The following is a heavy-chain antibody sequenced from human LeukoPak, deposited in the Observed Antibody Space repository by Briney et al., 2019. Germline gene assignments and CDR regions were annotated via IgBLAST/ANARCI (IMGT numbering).Heavy chain of an antibody. Sequence: GGSLRLSCAASGFTFSSYAMSWVRQAPGKGLEWVSGISGSGGNTYYADSVKGRFTISRDNSNNTLYLQMNSLRAEDTAVYYCARGNSGHCTGATCYALDYWGQGTLVTVSS. CDR1: GFTFSSYA. CDR2: ISGSGGNT. V-gene: IGHV3-23*01. J-gene: IGHJ4*02. D-gene: IGHD2-2*01. CDR3: ARGNSGHCTGATCYALDY.